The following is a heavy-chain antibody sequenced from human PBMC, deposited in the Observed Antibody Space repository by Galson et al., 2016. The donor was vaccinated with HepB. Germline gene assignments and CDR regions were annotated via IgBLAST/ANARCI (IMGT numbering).Heavy chain of an antibody. D-gene: IGHD6-19*01. V-gene: IGHV3-53*01. CDR1: GFSVSGNY. Sequence: SLRLSCAASGFSVSGNYMGWVRQAPGKGLEWVSVIYLGGGTDYADSVKGRFTISRDNSKNTLFLQMSSLRPEDTAVYYCVKGPGMAVAKYYFDYWGQGTLVTVSS. J-gene: IGHJ4*02. CDR3: VKGPGMAVAKYYFDY. CDR2: IYLGGGT.